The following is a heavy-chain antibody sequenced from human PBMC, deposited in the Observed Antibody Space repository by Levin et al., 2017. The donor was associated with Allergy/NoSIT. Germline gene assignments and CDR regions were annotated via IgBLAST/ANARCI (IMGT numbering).Heavy chain of an antibody. CDR1: GFTFSSYW. V-gene: IGHV3-7*03. D-gene: IGHD3-16*01. CDR3: ERGEGWVNWVGVTSRFDP. CDR2: IKQHGSEE. Sequence: GESLKISCAASGFTFSSYWMSWLRQAPGKGLEWVANIKQHGSEEYYVDSVKGRFTISRDDAQNSVFLQMNSLRVEDTAFYYCERGEGWVNWVGVTSRFDPWGQGTLVTVAS. J-gene: IGHJ5*02.